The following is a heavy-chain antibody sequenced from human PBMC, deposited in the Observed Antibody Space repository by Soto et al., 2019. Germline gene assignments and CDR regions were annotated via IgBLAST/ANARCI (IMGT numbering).Heavy chain of an antibody. CDR3: AKSDLLIKG. V-gene: IGHV3-30*18. J-gene: IGHJ4*02. Sequence: QVQLVESGGGVVQPGRSLRLSCAASGFTFSSYGMHWVRQAPGKGLEWVAGISYDGSNKYYADSVKGRFTISRDNSKNTLYLQMNSLRAEDTAVYYCAKSDLLIKGWGQGTQVTVSS. CDR1: GFTFSSYG. CDR2: ISYDGSNK.